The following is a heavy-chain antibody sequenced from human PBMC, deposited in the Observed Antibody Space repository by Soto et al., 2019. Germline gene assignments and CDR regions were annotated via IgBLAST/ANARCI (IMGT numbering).Heavy chain of an antibody. V-gene: IGHV1-18*01. CDR3: ARDTCSGGSCYSYAFDI. CDR2: ISAYNGNT. J-gene: IGHJ3*02. D-gene: IGHD2-15*01. Sequence: ASVKGSSKASGYTFTSHGISWVRPAPGQRLEWMGWISAYNGNTNYAQKLQGRVTMTTDTSTSTAYMELRSLRSDDTAVYYCARDTCSGGSCYSYAFDIWGQGTMVTVSS. CDR1: GYTFTSHG.